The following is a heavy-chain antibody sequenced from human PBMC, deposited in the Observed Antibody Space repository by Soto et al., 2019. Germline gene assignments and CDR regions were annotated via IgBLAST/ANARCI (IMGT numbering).Heavy chain of an antibody. CDR3: AREGATGSGSYYPLYYGMDV. Sequence: QVQLQESGPGLVKPSETLSLTCTVSGGSISSYYWSWIRQPAGKGLEWIGRIYTSGSTNYNPSLKSRVTMSVDTSKNQFSLKLSSVTAADTAVYYCAREGATGSGSYYPLYYGMDVWGQGTTVTVSS. CDR2: IYTSGST. V-gene: IGHV4-4*07. CDR1: GGSISSYY. D-gene: IGHD3-10*01. J-gene: IGHJ6*02.